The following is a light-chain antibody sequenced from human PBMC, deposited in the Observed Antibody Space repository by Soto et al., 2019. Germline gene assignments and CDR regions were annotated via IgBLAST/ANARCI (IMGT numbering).Light chain of an antibody. J-gene: IGLJ1*01. CDR1: SSDVGGYNY. V-gene: IGLV2-14*01. CDR2: VVS. Sequence: QSALAQPTSVSGSPGQSIAISCTGTSSDVGGYNYVSWHQQHPGKAPKVLISVVSNRPSGVSNRFSGSKSGNTASLTISGLQAEDEADCYCSSYRSGGTFVFGSGTKLTVL. CDR3: SSYRSGGTFV.